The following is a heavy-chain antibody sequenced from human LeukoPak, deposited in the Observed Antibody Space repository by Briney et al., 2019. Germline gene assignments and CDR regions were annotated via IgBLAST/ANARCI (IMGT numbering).Heavy chain of an antibody. CDR1: GGTFGNYA. J-gene: IGHJ6*02. D-gene: IGHD5-24*01. CDR3: ARLRPDGYNAYYYGMDV. Sequence: ASVKVSCKASGGTFGNYAISWVRQAPGHGLEWMGGIIPIYGTRHYAQKFQGRVTITTDESTSSVYMDLNSLRSDDTAVYYCARLRPDGYNAYYYGMDVWGQGTTVTVSS. CDR2: IIPIYGTR. V-gene: IGHV1-69*05.